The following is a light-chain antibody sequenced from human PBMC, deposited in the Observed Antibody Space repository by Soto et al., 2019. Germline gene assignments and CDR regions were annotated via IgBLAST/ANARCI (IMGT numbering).Light chain of an antibody. J-gene: IGKJ1*01. CDR1: QSVDSSY. Sequence: EILLTQSPGTLSLSPGERATLSCRASQSVDSSYLAWYQQKPGHAPRLLIYGASSRATGIPDRLSGSGSGTEFTLTISRMEPEDFAVYYCQQYGSSRTFGHGTKVDI. V-gene: IGKV3-20*01. CDR3: QQYGSSRT. CDR2: GAS.